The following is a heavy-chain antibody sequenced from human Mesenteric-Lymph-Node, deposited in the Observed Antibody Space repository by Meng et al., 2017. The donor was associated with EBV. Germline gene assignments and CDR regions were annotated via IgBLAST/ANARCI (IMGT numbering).Heavy chain of an antibody. Sequence: QVQLVQSGAEVKKPGSSVKVSCKASGGTFSSYAISWVRQAPGQGLEWMGGIIPIFSTANYAQKLQGRVTITADESTSTAYMELNSLRSEDTAVYHCATYYYDSSAYFDWGQGTLVTVSS. V-gene: IGHV1-69*01. CDR2: IIPIFSTA. J-gene: IGHJ4*02. CDR1: GGTFSSYA. CDR3: ATYYYDSSAYFD. D-gene: IGHD3-22*01.